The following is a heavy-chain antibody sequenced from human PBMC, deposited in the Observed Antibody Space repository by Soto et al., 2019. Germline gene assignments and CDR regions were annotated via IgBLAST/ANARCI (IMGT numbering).Heavy chain of an antibody. V-gene: IGHV1-46*01. CDR2: INPSGGST. J-gene: IGHJ3*02. CDR1: GYTFTSYY. CDR3: ERVERATIKGIAFDS. D-gene: IGHD5-12*01. Sequence: ASVKVSCKASGYTFTSYYMYWVRQAPGQGLEWMGIINPSGGSTSYAQKFQGRVTMTRDTSTSTVYMELSSLRSEDTAVYYCERVERATIKGIAFDSWGQGTMVTVSS.